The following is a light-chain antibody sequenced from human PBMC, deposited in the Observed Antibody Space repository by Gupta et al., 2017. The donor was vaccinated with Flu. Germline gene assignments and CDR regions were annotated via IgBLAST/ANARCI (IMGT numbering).Light chain of an antibody. CDR3: QQYNFVWT. CDR2: KAS. V-gene: IGKV1-5*03. Sequence: DIQLTQSPSTLSASVGDRVTITCRASQSISWWLAWYQQKPGEAPKLLIYKASILHGGVPSRFSGSGYGTEFTLTISGLQPDDLGTYYCQQYNFVWTFGQGTKVEIK. CDR1: QSISWW. J-gene: IGKJ1*01.